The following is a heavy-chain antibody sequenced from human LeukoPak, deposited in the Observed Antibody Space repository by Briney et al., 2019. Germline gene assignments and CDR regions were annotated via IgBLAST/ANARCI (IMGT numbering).Heavy chain of an antibody. V-gene: IGHV3-20*04. CDR3: ARDFLSSGWYGVDIDY. Sequence: SGGSLRLSCAASGFTLSSYWMSWVRQAPGKGLEWVSGINWNGGSTGYADSVKGRFTISRDNAKNSLYLQMNSLRAEDTALYYCARDFLSSGWYGVDIDYWGQGTLVTVSS. D-gene: IGHD6-19*01. J-gene: IGHJ4*02. CDR1: GFTLSSYW. CDR2: INWNGGST.